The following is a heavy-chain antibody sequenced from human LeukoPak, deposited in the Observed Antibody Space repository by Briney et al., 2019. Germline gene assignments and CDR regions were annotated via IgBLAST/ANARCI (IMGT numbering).Heavy chain of an antibody. J-gene: IGHJ4*02. CDR3: ARMTLYGSGTVH. Sequence: PGGSLRLSCAASGFTFSSYSMHWVRQAPGKGLEYVSGISSNGGSTRYAGSVKGRFTISRDNSKNTVNLQLGSLRIEDTAVYHCARMTLYGSGTVHWGQGILVTVSS. CDR1: GFTFSSYS. D-gene: IGHD3-10*01. V-gene: IGHV3-64*02. CDR2: ISSNGGST.